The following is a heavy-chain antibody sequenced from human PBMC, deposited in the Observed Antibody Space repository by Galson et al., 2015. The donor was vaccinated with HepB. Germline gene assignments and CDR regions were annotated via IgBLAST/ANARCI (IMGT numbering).Heavy chain of an antibody. D-gene: IGHD3-22*01. CDR1: EFTFSSYG. V-gene: IGHV3-30*18. CDR2: ISYDGSNK. Sequence: SLRLSCAASEFTFSSYGMHWVRQAPGKGLEWVAVISYDGSNKYYADSVKGRFTISRDNSKNTLYLQMNSLRAEDTAVYYCAKVAVSYYYDSSAPWLLYFDYWGQGTLVTVSS. J-gene: IGHJ4*02. CDR3: AKVAVSYYYDSSAPWLLYFDY.